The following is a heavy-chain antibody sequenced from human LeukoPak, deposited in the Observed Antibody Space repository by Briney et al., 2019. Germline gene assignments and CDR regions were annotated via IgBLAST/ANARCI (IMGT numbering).Heavy chain of an antibody. CDR1: GFTFSSYS. Sequence: GGSLRLSCAASGFTFSSYSMNWVRQAPGKGLEWVSSISSSSSYIYYADSVKGRFTISRDNAKNSLYLQTNSLRAEDTAVYYCARGSGGYDPPDYWGQGTLVTVSS. CDR3: ARGSGGYDPPDY. V-gene: IGHV3-21*01. J-gene: IGHJ4*02. D-gene: IGHD5-12*01. CDR2: ISSSSSYI.